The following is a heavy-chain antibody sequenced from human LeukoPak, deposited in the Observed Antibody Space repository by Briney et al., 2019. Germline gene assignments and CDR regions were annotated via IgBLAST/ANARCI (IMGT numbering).Heavy chain of an antibody. D-gene: IGHD3-22*01. CDR3: ARGDYYDSSGYYSPPDY. V-gene: IGHV3-23*01. CDR2: ISGSGGST. Sequence: PGGSLRLSCAASGFTFSSYGMSSVRQAPGKGLEWVSAISGSGGSTYYADSVKGRFTISRDNSKNTLYLQMNSLRAEDTAVYYCARGDYYDSSGYYSPPDYWGQGTLVTVSS. J-gene: IGHJ4*02. CDR1: GFTFSSYG.